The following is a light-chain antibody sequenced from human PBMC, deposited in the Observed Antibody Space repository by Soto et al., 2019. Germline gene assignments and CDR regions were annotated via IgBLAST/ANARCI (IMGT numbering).Light chain of an antibody. Sequence: QSVLTQPPSVSGTPGQRVTISCSGGISNIGTNYVHWFQQLPGTAPKVLSNRDNQRPSGVPDRFSGSKSGTSASLAISGRRCADEAAYYCAAWDDTVRSYVFGTGTKVTVL. V-gene: IGLV1-47*01. CDR1: ISNIGTNY. CDR3: AAWDDTVRSYV. J-gene: IGLJ1*01. CDR2: RDN.